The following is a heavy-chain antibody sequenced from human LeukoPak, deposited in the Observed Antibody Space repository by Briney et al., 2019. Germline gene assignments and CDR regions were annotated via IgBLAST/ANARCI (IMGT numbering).Heavy chain of an antibody. CDR1: GGSISSYY. CDR2: IYTSGST. D-gene: IGHD3-16*01. CDR3: ARDVVGLGEYYYYYMDV. V-gene: IGHV4-4*07. Sequence: SETLSLTCTVSGGSISSYYWSWIRQPAGKGLEWIGRIYTSGSTNYNPSLTSRVTMSVDTSKNQFSLKLSSVTAADTAVYYCARDVVGLGEYYYYYMDVWGKGTTVTISS. J-gene: IGHJ6*03.